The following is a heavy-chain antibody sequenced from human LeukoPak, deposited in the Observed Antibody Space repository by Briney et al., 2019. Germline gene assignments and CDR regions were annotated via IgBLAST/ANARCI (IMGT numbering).Heavy chain of an antibody. V-gene: IGHV3-23*01. D-gene: IGHD3-16*02. J-gene: IGHJ4*02. CDR3: ARGRTSYGLRLGELSLYYFDY. CDR1: GFTFSSYA. Sequence: PGGSLRLSCAASGFTFSSYAMSWVRQAPGKGLEWVSAISGSGGSTYYADSVKGRFTISRDNAKNSLYLQMNSLRAEDTAVYYCARGRTSYGLRLGELSLYYFDYWGQGTLVTVSS. CDR2: ISGSGGST.